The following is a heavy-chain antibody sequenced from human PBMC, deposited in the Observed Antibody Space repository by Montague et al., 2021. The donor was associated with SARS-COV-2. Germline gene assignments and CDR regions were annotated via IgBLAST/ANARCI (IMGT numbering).Heavy chain of an antibody. J-gene: IGHJ4*02. V-gene: IGHV3-48*04. CDR1: GFTFSRYS. CDR3: ARVASEHTAMAPDY. D-gene: IGHD5-18*01. CDR2: ISMSETRT. Sequence: SLRLSCAAAGFTFSRYSMNWVRQAPGKGLEWVSYISMSETRTQYADSVKGRFTISRDSARNSLYLQMRSLTGGDTAVYYCARVASEHTAMAPDYWGQGTLVTVSS.